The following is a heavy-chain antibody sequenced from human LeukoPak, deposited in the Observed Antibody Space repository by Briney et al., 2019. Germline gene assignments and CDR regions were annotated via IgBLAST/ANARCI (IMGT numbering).Heavy chain of an antibody. CDR1: GFTFSSYG. V-gene: IGHV3-30*18. CDR2: ISYDGSNK. J-gene: IGHJ6*02. D-gene: IGHD5-24*01. Sequence: PGRSLRLSCAASGFTFSSYGMHWVRQAPGKGLEWVAVISYDGSNKYYADSVKGRSTISRDNSKNTLYLQMNSLRAEDTAVYYCAKAVRRLQPRQYYYGMDVWGQGTTVTVSS. CDR3: AKAVRRLQPRQYYYGMDV.